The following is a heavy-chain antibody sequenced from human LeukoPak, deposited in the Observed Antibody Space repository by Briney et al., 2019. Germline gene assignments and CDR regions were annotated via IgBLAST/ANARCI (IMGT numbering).Heavy chain of an antibody. Sequence: GGSLRLSCAASGFTFNSYNMNWVRQAPGKGLEWVSYISSSSSTIYYADSVKGRFTISRDSAKTSLFLQMNSPRDEDTAVYYCARAYSSSSGRDAFDSWGLGTLVTVSS. CDR2: ISSSSSTI. V-gene: IGHV3-48*02. D-gene: IGHD6-6*01. CDR3: ARAYSSSSGRDAFDS. CDR1: GFTFNSYN. J-gene: IGHJ3*02.